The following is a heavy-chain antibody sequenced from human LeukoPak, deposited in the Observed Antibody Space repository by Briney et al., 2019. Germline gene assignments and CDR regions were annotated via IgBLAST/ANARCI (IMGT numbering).Heavy chain of an antibody. J-gene: IGHJ3*02. V-gene: IGHV3-23*01. CDR2: ISGKGGST. Sequence: PGGSLRLSCLASGFTFSTYDMTWARQAAGKGLEWVSVISGKGGSTYYYADSVKGRFTISRDNSKNTLYLQMNSLRAEDTAVYYCARGDSGAFDIWGQGTMVTVSS. CDR1: GFTFSTYD. D-gene: IGHD3-22*01. CDR3: ARGDSGAFDI.